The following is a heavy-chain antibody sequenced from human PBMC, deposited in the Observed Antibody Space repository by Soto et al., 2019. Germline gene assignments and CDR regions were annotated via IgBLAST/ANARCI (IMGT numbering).Heavy chain of an antibody. CDR3: TTGSLWSDAFDI. D-gene: IGHD3-10*01. V-gene: IGHV3-15*07. CDR1: SVSNAW. J-gene: IGHJ3*02. CDR2: IKSKTDGGTT. Sequence: SVSNAWMNWVRKAPGKGLEWVGRIKSKTDGGTTDYAAPVKGRFTISRDDSKNTLYLQMNSLKTEDTAVYYCTTGSLWSDAFDIWGQGTMVTVSS.